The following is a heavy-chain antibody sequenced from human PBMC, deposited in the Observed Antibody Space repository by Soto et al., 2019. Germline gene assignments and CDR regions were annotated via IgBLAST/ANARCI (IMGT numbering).Heavy chain of an antibody. Sequence: VTRSLQGSGATFRSSPSSWGRKPPGQGLEWMGGIIPIFGTANYAQKCQGRVTITADESTSTAYMELSSLRSGDTAVYYCARTAGYLSTGFDPWGHGT. CDR2: IIPIFGTA. J-gene: IGHJ5*02. CDR3: ARTAGYLSTGFDP. CDR1: GATFRSSP. D-gene: IGHD5-18*01. V-gene: IGHV1-69*01.